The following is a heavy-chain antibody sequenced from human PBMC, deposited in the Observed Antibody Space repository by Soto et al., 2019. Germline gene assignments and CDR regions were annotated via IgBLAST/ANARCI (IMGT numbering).Heavy chain of an antibody. V-gene: IGHV4-59*05. J-gene: IGHJ6*02. CDR3: VRGSAKYYYGMDV. CDR2: IYYSGST. Sequence: SETLSLTCTVSGRSIISYCCRWIRQPPGKGLEWIGSIYYSGSTYYNPSLKSRVTISVDTSKNQFSLKLSSVTAADTAVYYCVRGSAKYYYGMDVWGQWTTVSVS. CDR1: GRSIISYC. D-gene: IGHD3-10*01.